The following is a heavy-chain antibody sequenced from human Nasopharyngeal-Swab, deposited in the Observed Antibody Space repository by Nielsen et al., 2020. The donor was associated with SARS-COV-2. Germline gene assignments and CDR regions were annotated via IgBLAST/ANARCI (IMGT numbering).Heavy chain of an antibody. Sequence: SETLSLTCTVSGGSINSYYWSWIRQTPGKGLEWIGYIYSNENTNYNPSLKGRVTISVDTSKNQFSLKLNSVTAADTAVYYCARRETIVGSFDYWGQGTLVTVSS. J-gene: IGHJ4*02. CDR2: IYSNENT. D-gene: IGHD1-26*01. CDR3: ARRETIVGSFDY. CDR1: GGSINSYY. V-gene: IGHV4-59*08.